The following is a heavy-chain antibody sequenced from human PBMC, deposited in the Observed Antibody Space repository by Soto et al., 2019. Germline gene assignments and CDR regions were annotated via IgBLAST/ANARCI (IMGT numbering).Heavy chain of an antibody. V-gene: IGHV3-15*01. CDR2: IKSKTDGGTT. J-gene: IGHJ4*02. CDR1: GFTFSNAW. Sequence: MTGGSLRLSCAASGFTFSNAWMSWVRQAPGKGLEWVGRIKSKTDGGTTNYAAPVKGRFTISRDDSKNTLYLQMNSLKTEDTAVYYCTTLVYASTFDYWGQGTLVTVSS. D-gene: IGHD2-8*01. CDR3: TTLVYASTFDY.